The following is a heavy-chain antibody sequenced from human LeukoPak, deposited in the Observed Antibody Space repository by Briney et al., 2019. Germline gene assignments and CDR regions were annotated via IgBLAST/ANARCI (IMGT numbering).Heavy chain of an antibody. J-gene: IGHJ4*02. CDR3: ARMTSYSSGCYFDY. CDR2: IYYSGTT. Sequence: SETLSLTCTVTGGSISGYYWSWIRQPPGKGLEWIGFIYYSGTTNYNPSLKSQVTVSVDTSKNQFSLMLSSVTAADTAVYYCARMTSYSSGCYFDYWGQGTLVTVSS. CDR1: GGSISGYY. V-gene: IGHV4-59*01. D-gene: IGHD6-19*01.